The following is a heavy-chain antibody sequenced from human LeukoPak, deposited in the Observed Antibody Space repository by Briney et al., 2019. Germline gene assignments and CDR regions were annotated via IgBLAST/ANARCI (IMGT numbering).Heavy chain of an antibody. V-gene: IGHV3-53*01. CDR2: LYSGGST. CDR3: AREEEQQLSSAFDI. Sequence: QPGGSLILSCVASGLIVSANYMTWVRQAPGKGLEWVSVLYSGGSTYYADSVKGRFTISRDNSKNTLYLQMNSLRVEDTAVYYCAREEEQQLSSAFDIWGQGTMVTVSS. D-gene: IGHD6-13*01. J-gene: IGHJ3*02. CDR1: GLIVSANY.